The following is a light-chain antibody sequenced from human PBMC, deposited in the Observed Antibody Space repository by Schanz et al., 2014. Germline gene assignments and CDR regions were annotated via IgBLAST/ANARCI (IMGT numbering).Light chain of an antibody. Sequence: EIVLTQSPGTLSLSPGERATLSCRASQSISSSFLAWYQQKPGQAPRLLIYGASSRATGIPDRFSGSGSGTDFTLTISRLEPEDFATYYCQQANSLPLTFGGGTKVEMK. CDR3: QQANSLPLT. CDR2: GAS. J-gene: IGKJ4*01. CDR1: QSISSSF. V-gene: IGKV3-20*01.